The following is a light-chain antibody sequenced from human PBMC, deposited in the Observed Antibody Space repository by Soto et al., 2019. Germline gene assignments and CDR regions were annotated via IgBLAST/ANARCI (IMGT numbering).Light chain of an antibody. CDR2: DVS. CDR1: SSDVGSYNY. J-gene: IGLJ1*01. Sequence: QSALTQVRSVSGSPGQSVTISCTGTSSDVGSYNYVSWYQQHPGKAPKLMIHDVSKRPSGVPDRFSGSKSGNTASLTISGLQAEDEADYYCCSYAGSYTYVFGTGTKLTVL. CDR3: CSYAGSYTYV. V-gene: IGLV2-11*01.